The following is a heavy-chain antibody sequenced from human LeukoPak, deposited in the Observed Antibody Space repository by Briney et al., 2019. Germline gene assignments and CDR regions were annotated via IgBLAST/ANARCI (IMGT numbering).Heavy chain of an antibody. CDR1: AFTFSTYS. CDR3: ARDAVGARYFDY. Sequence: GGSLRLSCAASAFTFSTYSMNWVRQAPGKGLEWVSYISSSSSTIHYADSVKGRFTISRDNARNSLYLQMNSLRAEDTAVYYCARDAVGARYFDYRGQGTLVTVSS. D-gene: IGHD6-6*01. V-gene: IGHV3-48*01. J-gene: IGHJ4*02. CDR2: ISSSSSTI.